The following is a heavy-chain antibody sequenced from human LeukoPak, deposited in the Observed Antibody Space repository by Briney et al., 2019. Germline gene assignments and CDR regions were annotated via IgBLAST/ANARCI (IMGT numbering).Heavy chain of an antibody. CDR1: GFTFSSYG. CDR3: ARHSSSYDAFDI. D-gene: IGHD6-13*01. J-gene: IGHJ3*02. CDR2: IRYDGSNK. Sequence: PGGSLRLSCAASGFTFSSYGMHWVRQAPGKGLEWVAFIRYDGSNKYYADSVKGRFTISRDNAKNSLYLQMNSLRAEDTALYYCARHSSSYDAFDIWGQGTMVTVSS. V-gene: IGHV3-30*02.